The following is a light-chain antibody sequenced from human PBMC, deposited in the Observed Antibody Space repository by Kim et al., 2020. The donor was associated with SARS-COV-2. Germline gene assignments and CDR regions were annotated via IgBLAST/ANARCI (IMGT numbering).Light chain of an antibody. V-gene: IGKV3-11*01. Sequence: EIVLTQSPDTLSLSPGERATLSCRASQSVSSYLAWYQQKPGQAPRLLIYDASNRATGIPARFSGSGSGTDFTLTISSLEPEDFAVYYCQQRSDWPLTFGGGTKLEI. J-gene: IGKJ4*01. CDR3: QQRSDWPLT. CDR1: QSVSSY. CDR2: DAS.